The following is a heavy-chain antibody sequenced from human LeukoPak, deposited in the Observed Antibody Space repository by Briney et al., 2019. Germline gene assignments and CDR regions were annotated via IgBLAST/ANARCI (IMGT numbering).Heavy chain of an antibody. J-gene: IGHJ4*02. CDR2: INAGNGNT. CDR3: ARRATSERGYSYGLDY. D-gene: IGHD5-18*01. Sequence: ASVKVSCKASGYTFTSYGISWVRQAPGQGLEWMGWINAGNGNTKYSQEFQGRVTITRDTSASTAYMELSSLRSEDMAVYYCARRATSERGYSYGLDYWGQGTLVTVSS. CDR1: GYTFTSYG. V-gene: IGHV1-3*03.